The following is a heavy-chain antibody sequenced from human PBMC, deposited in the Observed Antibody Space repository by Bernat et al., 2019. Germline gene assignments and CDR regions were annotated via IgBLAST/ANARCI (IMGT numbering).Heavy chain of an antibody. Sequence: EVQLVESGGGLVQPGGSLRLSCAASGFTFSSYWMSWVRQAPGKGLEWVANIKQDGSEKYYVDSVKDRFTISRDNAKNSLYLQMNSLRAEDTAVYYCARAFEEWLVKRYWYFDLWGRGTLVTVSS. CDR3: ARAFEEWLVKRYWYFDL. CDR1: GFTFSSYW. D-gene: IGHD6-19*01. CDR2: IKQDGSEK. J-gene: IGHJ2*01. V-gene: IGHV3-7*01.